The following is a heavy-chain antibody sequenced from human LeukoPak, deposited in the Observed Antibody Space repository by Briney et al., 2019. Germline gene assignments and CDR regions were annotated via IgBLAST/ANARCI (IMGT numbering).Heavy chain of an antibody. Sequence: PGGSLRLSCAAPGFTFSDFYMTWIRQAPGKGLEWVSYISNSGSTIYYADSVKGRFTISRDNAKNSLYLQMNSLRAEDTAVYYCARSADRSGYFREITLYYFDYWGQGALVTVSS. CDR1: GFTFSDFY. CDR2: ISNSGSTI. V-gene: IGHV3-11*01. J-gene: IGHJ4*02. CDR3: ARSADRSGYFREITLYYFDY. D-gene: IGHD3-22*01.